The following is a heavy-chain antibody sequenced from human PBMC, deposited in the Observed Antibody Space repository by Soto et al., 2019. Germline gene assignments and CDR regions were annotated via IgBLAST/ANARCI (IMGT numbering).Heavy chain of an antibody. CDR1: GFTFNTFE. CDR2: ISDDGSRT. V-gene: IGHV3-23*01. CDR3: VKGGWLDF. D-gene: IGHD3-16*01. Sequence: EVQLLESGGGLVQPGGSLRLSCAASGFTFNTFEMSWVRQAPGRGLEWGSFISDDGSRTYYADAVKGRFTISRDHSKYTLYLQMNSLTVEDTAVYACVKGGWLDFWGQGTLVTVSS. J-gene: IGHJ5*01.